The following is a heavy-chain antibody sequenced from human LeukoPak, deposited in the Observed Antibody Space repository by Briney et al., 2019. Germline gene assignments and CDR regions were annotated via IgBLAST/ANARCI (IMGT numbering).Heavy chain of an antibody. Sequence: ASVKVSCKASGYTFTSYYMHWVRQAPGQGLEWVGIINPSGGSTSYAQKFQGRVTMTRDTSTSTVYMELSSLRSEDTAVYYCASSIVVVTGRFDYWGQGTLVTVSS. CDR1: GYTFTSYY. CDR3: ASSIVVVTGRFDY. D-gene: IGHD2-21*02. J-gene: IGHJ4*02. CDR2: INPSGGST. V-gene: IGHV1-46*01.